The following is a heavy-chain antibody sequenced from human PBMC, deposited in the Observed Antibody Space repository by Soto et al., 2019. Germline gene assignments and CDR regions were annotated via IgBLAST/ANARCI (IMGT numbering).Heavy chain of an antibody. CDR2: MNPNSGKT. CDR3: ARVHSSGWYLSYYYYGMDV. Sequence: GASVKVSCKASGYTFTSYDINWVRQATGQGLEWMGWMNPNSGKTGYAQKFQGRVTMTRNTSISTAYMELRSLRSEDTAVYYCARVHSSGWYLSYYYYGMDVWGQGTTVTVSS. J-gene: IGHJ6*02. D-gene: IGHD6-19*01. CDR1: GYTFTSYD. V-gene: IGHV1-8*01.